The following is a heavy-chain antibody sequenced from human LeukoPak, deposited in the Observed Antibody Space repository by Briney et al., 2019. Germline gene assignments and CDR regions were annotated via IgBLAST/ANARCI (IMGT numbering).Heavy chain of an antibody. V-gene: IGHV3-21*01. D-gene: IGHD2-15*01. CDR3: ARDGSSSAIL. Sequence: GGSLRLSCAASGFTFDDYAMHWVRQAPGKGLEWVSSISSSSSYIYYADSVKGRFTISRDNAKNSLYLQMNSLRDDDTGVYYCARDGSSSAILWGQGTLVTVSS. J-gene: IGHJ4*02. CDR1: GFTFDDYA. CDR2: ISSSSSYI.